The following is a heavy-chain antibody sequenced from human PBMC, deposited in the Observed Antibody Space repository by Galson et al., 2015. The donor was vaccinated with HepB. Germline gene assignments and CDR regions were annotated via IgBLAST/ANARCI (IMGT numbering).Heavy chain of an antibody. J-gene: IGHJ4*02. V-gene: IGHV5-10-1*01. D-gene: IGHD2-15*01. CDR1: GYSFTSYW. CDR3: VTLGREYCSRANCYPDS. Sequence: QSGAEVKKPGESLRISCKGSGYSFTSYWINWVRQMPGKGLEWLGRIDPTDSYTNYSPSLQGHVTISIDQSISTAYLQLSSLQASDSAMYYRVTLGREYCSRANCYPDSWGQGTLVTVSS. CDR2: IDPTDSYT.